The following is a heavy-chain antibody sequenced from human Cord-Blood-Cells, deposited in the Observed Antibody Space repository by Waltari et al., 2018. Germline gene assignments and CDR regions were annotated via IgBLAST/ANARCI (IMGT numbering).Heavy chain of an antibody. Sequence: EVQLVESGGGLVKPGGSLRLPCAASGFPFRRHSMNWVAQAPGKGLEWVSSISSSSSYIYYADSVKGRFTISRDNAKNSLYLQMNSLRAEDTAVYYCAIAAAGTEYFQHWGQGTLVTVSS. CDR2: ISSSSSYI. CDR1: GFPFRRHS. J-gene: IGHJ1*01. CDR3: AIAAAGTEYFQH. V-gene: IGHV3-21*01. D-gene: IGHD6-13*01.